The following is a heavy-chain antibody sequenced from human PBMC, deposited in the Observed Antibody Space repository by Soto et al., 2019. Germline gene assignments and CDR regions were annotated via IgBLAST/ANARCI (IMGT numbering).Heavy chain of an antibody. Sequence: EVQLVESGGGLVQPGGSLRLSCAASGFTVSNNYMTWVRQAPGKGLEWVSVIYDSGSTYYADSVKGRFTISRDNSRNPLYRQMTSLRAADTAVYYCARVVLRLAYDLWGQGTMVTVSS. CDR3: ARVVLRLAYDL. J-gene: IGHJ3*01. CDR2: IYDSGST. D-gene: IGHD2-8*01. CDR1: GFTVSNNY. V-gene: IGHV3-66*01.